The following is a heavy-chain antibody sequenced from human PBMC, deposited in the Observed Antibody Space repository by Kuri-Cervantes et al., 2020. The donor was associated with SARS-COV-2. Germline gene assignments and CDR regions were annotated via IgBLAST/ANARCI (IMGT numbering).Heavy chain of an antibody. Sequence: ASVKVSCKASGYTFTGYYMHWVRQAPGQGLEWMGWINPNSGGTNYAQKFQGRVTMTRDTSISTAYMELSRLRSDDTAVYYCARAAEGRYYLDYWGQGTLVTVSS. V-gene: IGHV1-2*02. CDR3: ARAAEGRYYLDY. CDR2: INPNSGGT. CDR1: GYTFTGYY. J-gene: IGHJ4*02.